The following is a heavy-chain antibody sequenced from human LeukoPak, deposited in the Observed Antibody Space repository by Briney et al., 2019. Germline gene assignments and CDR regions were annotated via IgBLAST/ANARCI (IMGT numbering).Heavy chain of an antibody. CDR1: GFTFSDYY. Sequence: GGSLRLSCAASGFTFSDYYMSWIRQAPGKGLEWVSYISGSSSYINYADSVKGRFTISRDNAKNSLYLQMNSLRAEDTAVYYCARTVSDSFAYWGQGTLVTVSS. D-gene: IGHD2-21*02. J-gene: IGHJ4*02. CDR3: ARTVSDSFAY. V-gene: IGHV3-11*06. CDR2: ISGSSSYI.